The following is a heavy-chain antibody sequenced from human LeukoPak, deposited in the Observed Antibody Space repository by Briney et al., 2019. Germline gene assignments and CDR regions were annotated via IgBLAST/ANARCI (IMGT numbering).Heavy chain of an antibody. J-gene: IGHJ4*02. CDR1: GYTFTSYG. Sequence: ASVKVSCKASGYTFTSYGISWVRQAPGQGLEWMGWISAYNGNTNYAQKLQGRVTMTTDTSTSTAYMELRSLRSDDTAVYYCARDRYYYDSSGYYYAHFDYWGQGTLVTVSS. CDR3: ARDRYYYDSSGYYYAHFDY. D-gene: IGHD3-22*01. CDR2: ISAYNGNT. V-gene: IGHV1-18*01.